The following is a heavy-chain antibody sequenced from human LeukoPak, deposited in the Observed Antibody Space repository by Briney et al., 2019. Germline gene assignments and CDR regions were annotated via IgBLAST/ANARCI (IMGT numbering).Heavy chain of an antibody. CDR3: ARDAHSSSAGGY. D-gene: IGHD6-6*01. CDR2: INPNSGGT. Sequence: ASVKVSCKASGYTFTGYYMHWVRQAPGQGLEWMGWINPNSGGTNYAQKFQGRVTMTTDTSTSTAYMELRSLRSDDTAVYYCARDAHSSSAGGYWGQGTLVTVSS. CDR1: GYTFTGYY. J-gene: IGHJ4*02. V-gene: IGHV1-2*02.